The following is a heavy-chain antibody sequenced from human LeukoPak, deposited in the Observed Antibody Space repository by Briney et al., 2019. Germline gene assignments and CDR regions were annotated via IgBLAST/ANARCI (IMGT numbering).Heavy chain of an antibody. CDR1: GFTFSSYA. D-gene: IGHD3-22*01. J-gene: IGHJ4*02. Sequence: PGGSLRLSCAASGFTFSSYAMSWVRQAPGKGLEWVSAISGSGGSTYYADSVKGRFTISRDNSKNTLYLQMNSLRAEDTAVYYCAKSNRITMIVVVITAFDYWGQGTMVTVSS. CDR3: AKSNRITMIVVVITAFDY. CDR2: ISGSGGST. V-gene: IGHV3-23*01.